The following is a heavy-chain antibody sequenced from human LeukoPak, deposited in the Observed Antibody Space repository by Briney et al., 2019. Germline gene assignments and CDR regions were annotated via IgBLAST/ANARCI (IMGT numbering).Heavy chain of an antibody. V-gene: IGHV3-53*01. Sequence: GGSLRLSCAASGFTVNSNYMTWVRQPPGKGLELVSVIYSGSSTYYADSVKGRFTISRDNSKNTLYLQMDSLRAEDTAVYYCARGVPSFPIEAPDYWGQGTLVTVSS. CDR1: GFTVNSNY. J-gene: IGHJ4*02. CDR3: ARGVPSFPIEAPDY. CDR2: IYSGSST. D-gene: IGHD2-15*01.